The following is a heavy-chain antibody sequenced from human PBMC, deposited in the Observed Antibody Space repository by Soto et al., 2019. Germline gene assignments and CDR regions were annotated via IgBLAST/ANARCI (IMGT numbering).Heavy chain of an antibody. D-gene: IGHD1-26*01. V-gene: IGHV1-69*01. CDR2: IIPIFGTA. J-gene: IGHJ4*02. CDR1: GGTFSSYS. CDR3: ARDGGRHSGGIDY. Sequence: QVQLVQSGPEVKKPGSSVKVSCKASGGTFSSYSINWVRQAPGQGLEWMGEIIPIFGTANYAQKFQGRVTITADEATSTAYMEQSSLRSEDRAVYYCARDGGRHSGGIDYWGQGTLVTVSS.